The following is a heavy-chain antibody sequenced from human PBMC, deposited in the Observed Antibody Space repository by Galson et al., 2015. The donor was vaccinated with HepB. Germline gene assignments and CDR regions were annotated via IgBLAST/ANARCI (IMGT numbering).Heavy chain of an antibody. Sequence: CAISGDSVSSNTVGWNWIRQSPSRGLEWLGRTYYRSKWSNDYSESLKSRITINADTSKNQFSLQLKYMTPEDTAVYYCAKSIHLGRGFDSWGQGTLVTVSS. J-gene: IGHJ4*02. V-gene: IGHV6-1*01. D-gene: IGHD7-27*01. CDR2: TYYRSKWSN. CDR1: GDSVSSNTVG. CDR3: AKSIHLGRGFDS.